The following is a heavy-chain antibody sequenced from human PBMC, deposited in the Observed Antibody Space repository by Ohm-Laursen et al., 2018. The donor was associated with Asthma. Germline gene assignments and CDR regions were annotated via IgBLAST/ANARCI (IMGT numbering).Heavy chain of an antibody. Sequence: SLRLSCAASGFTFSSYGMHWVRQAPGKGLGWVAVISYDGSNKYYADSVKGRFTISRDNSKNTLYLQMNSLRPDDTAVYYCARDVMEWYLPAFDFWGQGTLVTVSS. V-gene: IGHV3-30*03. J-gene: IGHJ4*02. CDR2: ISYDGSNK. D-gene: IGHD3-3*01. CDR1: GFTFSSYG. CDR3: ARDVMEWYLPAFDF.